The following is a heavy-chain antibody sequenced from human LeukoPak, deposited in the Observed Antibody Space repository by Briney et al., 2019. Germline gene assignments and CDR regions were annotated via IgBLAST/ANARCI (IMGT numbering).Heavy chain of an antibody. CDR1: GGSISSYY. Sequence: SETLSLTCTVSGGSISSYYWSWIRQPPGKGLEWIGYIYYSGSTNYNSSLKSRVTISVDTSKNQFSLKLSSVTAADTAVYYCARVLRYYYYMDVWGKGTTVTVSS. CDR2: IYYSGST. CDR3: ARVLRYYYYMDV. V-gene: IGHV4-59*01. J-gene: IGHJ6*03.